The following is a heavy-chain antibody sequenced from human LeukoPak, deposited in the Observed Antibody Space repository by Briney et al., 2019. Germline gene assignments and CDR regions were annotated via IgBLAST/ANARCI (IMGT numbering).Heavy chain of an antibody. CDR2: ISGGGNT. Sequence: AGGSLRLSCAASGFTFSNYAVSWVRQAPGKGLEWVSGISGGGNTFYADSVKSRFTISRDNYENVLYLQLNTLRAEDAALEYCASADENARDPHLHFDYWGQGILVTVSS. V-gene: IGHV3-23*01. CDR3: ASADENARDPHLHFDY. CDR1: GFTFSNYA. D-gene: IGHD2-2*01. J-gene: IGHJ4*02.